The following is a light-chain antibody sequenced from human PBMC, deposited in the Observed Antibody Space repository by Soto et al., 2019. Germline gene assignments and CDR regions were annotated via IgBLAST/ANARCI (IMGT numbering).Light chain of an antibody. Sequence: QSVLTQPPSASGTPGQRVIISCSGSSSNIGTNTVTWYQHLPTTAPKLLIYGDNQRPSGVPDRFSASKSGTSASLAISGLQSEDEADYYSATWDDSLDGLVFGGGTKLTVL. V-gene: IGLV1-44*01. CDR2: GDN. CDR1: SSNIGTNT. J-gene: IGLJ3*02. CDR3: ATWDDSLDGLV.